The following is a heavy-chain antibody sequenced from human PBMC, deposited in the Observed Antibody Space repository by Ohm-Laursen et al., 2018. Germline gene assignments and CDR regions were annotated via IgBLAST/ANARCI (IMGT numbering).Heavy chain of an antibody. CDR1: GFNFNTYE. V-gene: IGHV3-30*03. D-gene: IGHD4-23*01. CDR2: ISYDGSNK. CDR3: VRGALYGGAPYSMDV. J-gene: IGHJ6*02. Sequence: SLRLSCAASGFNFNTYEMNWVRQASGKGLGWVAVISYDGSNKYYADSVKGRFTISRDNSKNTLYLQMNSLRAGDTAVYYCVRGALYGGAPYSMDVWGQGTTVTVSS.